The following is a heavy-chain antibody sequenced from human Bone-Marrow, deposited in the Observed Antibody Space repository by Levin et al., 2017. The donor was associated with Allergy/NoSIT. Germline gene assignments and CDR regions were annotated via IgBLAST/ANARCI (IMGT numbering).Heavy chain of an antibody. CDR2: IYHSGST. D-gene: IGHD2-2*02. Sequence: PSETLSLTCAVSGYSISSGYYWGWIRQPPGKGLEWIGSIYHSGSTYYNPSLKSRVTISVDTSKNQFSLKLSSVTAADTAVYYCARDIVVVPAAIPNRYNWFDPWGQGTLVTVSS. J-gene: IGHJ5*02. CDR3: ARDIVVVPAAIPNRYNWFDP. V-gene: IGHV4-38-2*01. CDR1: GYSISSGYY.